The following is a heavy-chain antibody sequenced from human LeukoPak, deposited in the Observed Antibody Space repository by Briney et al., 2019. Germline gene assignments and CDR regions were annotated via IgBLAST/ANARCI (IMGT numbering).Heavy chain of an antibody. V-gene: IGHV3-7*01. J-gene: IGHJ4*02. CDR2: IKEDGSEQ. Sequence: GGSLRLXCAASAFTFSSYWMTWVRQAPGKGLEWVANIKEDGSEQYYVDSLKGRFTISRDNAKSSLYLQMNSLRAEDTAVYYCVRDSYSRDLDYWGQGTLVTVSS. CDR1: AFTFSSYW. CDR3: VRDSYSRDLDY. D-gene: IGHD3-22*01.